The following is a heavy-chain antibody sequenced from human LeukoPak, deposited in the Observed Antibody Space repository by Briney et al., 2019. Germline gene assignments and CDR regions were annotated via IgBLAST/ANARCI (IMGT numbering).Heavy chain of an antibody. CDR3: ARADSTAFDI. Sequence: SETLSLTCTVSGGSISSYYWSWIRQPAGKGLEWMGRIYTSGSTNYNPSLEGRVTISVETSKNEFSLKLSSVTAADTAVYYCARADSTAFDICGQGTLVTVSS. D-gene: IGHD2-21*02. CDR2: IYTSGST. V-gene: IGHV4-4*07. CDR1: GGSISSYY. J-gene: IGHJ3*02.